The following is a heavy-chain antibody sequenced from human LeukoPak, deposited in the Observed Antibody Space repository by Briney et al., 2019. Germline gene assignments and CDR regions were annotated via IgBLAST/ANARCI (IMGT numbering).Heavy chain of an antibody. D-gene: IGHD6-13*01. CDR1: GYSFTSYW. CDR2: IYPGDSDT. V-gene: IGHV5-51*01. CDR3: ATNTGAAAGTPFASY. J-gene: IGHJ4*02. Sequence: GESLKISCKGSGYSFTSYWIGWVRHMPVKGLEWMGIIYPGDSDTRYSPSFQGQVTISADKSISTAYLQWSSLKASDTAMYYCATNTGAAAGTPFASYWGQGTLVTVSS.